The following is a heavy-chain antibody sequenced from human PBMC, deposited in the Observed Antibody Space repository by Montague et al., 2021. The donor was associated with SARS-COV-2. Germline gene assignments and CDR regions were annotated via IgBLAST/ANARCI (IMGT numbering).Heavy chain of an antibody. Sequence: CAISGDSVSSHSATWNWVRQSLSRGLDWLGRTYYRSKWYNDYAVSVRGRVTINPDTSKNQFSLQLNSVTPEDTAIFYCTSGREGNYNVMDVWGQGTTVTVTS. J-gene: IGHJ6*02. V-gene: IGHV6-1*01. CDR3: TSGREGNYNVMDV. D-gene: IGHD1-1*01. CDR2: TYYRSKWYN. CDR1: GDSVSSHSAT.